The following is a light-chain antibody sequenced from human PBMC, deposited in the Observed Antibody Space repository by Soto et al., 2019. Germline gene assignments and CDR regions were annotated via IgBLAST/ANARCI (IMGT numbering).Light chain of an antibody. J-gene: IGKJ4*01. CDR2: DAS. V-gene: IGKV3-11*01. Sequence: EIVLTQSPATVSLSPGERATLSCRASQSIGTYLAWYQQKPGLAPRLLFYDASKGATGIPARFSGSGSGTDFTLTISSLEPEDFAVYYCQQRASWPPSLTFGGGTKVEIK. CDR3: QQRASWPPSLT. CDR1: QSIGTY.